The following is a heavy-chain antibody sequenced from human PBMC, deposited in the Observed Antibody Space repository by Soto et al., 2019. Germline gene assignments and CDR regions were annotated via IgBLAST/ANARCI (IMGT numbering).Heavy chain of an antibody. CDR1: GYTFTGYY. CDR3: GRGRSGELVVFY. CDR2: IGPNRGDT. Sequence: ASVKVSCKTSGYTFTGYYIHCVRQAPGQGLEWMGEIGPNRGDTKYAQKFQGRVTMTRDTSISTVYMELSNLSPDDTAVYYCGRGRSGELVVFYWGQGTLVTVS. J-gene: IGHJ4*02. V-gene: IGHV1-2*02. D-gene: IGHD1-7*01.